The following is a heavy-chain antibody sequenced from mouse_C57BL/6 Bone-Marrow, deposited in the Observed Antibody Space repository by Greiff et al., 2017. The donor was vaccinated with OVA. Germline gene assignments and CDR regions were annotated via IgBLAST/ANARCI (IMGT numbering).Heavy chain of an antibody. V-gene: IGHV1-64*01. Sequence: QVQLQQPGAELVKPGASVKLSCKASGYTFTSYWMHWVKQRPGQGLEWIGMIHPNSGSTNYHEQFKSQATLTVDKTSSTAYMQLSSLTSEDSAVYDCASSSLPRAKDYWGQGTSVTVSS. CDR3: ASSSLPRAKDY. CDR1: GYTFTSYW. J-gene: IGHJ4*01. CDR2: IHPNSGST.